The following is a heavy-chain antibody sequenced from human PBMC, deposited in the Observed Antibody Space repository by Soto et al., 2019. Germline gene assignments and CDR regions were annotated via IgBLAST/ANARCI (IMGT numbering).Heavy chain of an antibody. CDR1: GFTFGDYA. D-gene: IGHD6-19*01. CDR2: IRSKAYGGTT. Sequence: GGSLRLSCTASGFTFGDYAMSWFRQAPGKGLEWVGFIRSKAYGGTTEYAASVKGRFTISRADSKSIAYLQMNSLKTEDTAVYYCTRGRYSSGVGSNWFDPWGQGTLVTVSS. J-gene: IGHJ5*02. CDR3: TRGRYSSGVGSNWFDP. V-gene: IGHV3-49*03.